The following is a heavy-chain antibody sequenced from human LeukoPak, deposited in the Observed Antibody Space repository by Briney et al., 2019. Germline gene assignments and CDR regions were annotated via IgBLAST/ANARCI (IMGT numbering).Heavy chain of an antibody. CDR1: GYSISSGYY. J-gene: IGHJ4*02. CDR3: ARERHGSGSY. V-gene: IGHV4-38-2*02. D-gene: IGHD3-10*01. Sequence: SETLSLTCTVPGYSISSGYYWGWIRQPPGKGLEWIGSIYHSGSTYYNPSLKSRVTISVDTSKNQFSLKLSSVTAADTAVYYCARERHGSGSYWGQGTLVTVSS. CDR2: IYHSGST.